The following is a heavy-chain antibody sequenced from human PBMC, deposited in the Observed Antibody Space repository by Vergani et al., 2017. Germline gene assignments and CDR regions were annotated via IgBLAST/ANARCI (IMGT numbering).Heavy chain of an antibody. V-gene: IGHV3-74*01. J-gene: IGHJ4*02. CDR1: GFTFSSYW. CDR3: TRLAGTLN. CDR2: INSDGSTT. Sequence: EVQLVESGGGLAQPGGSLRLSCAASGFTFSSYWMHWARQAPGKGLVWVSRINSDGSTTSYADSVKGRFTISRDNAKNTLYLQMNSLRVEDTAIYYCTRLAGTLNWGQGTLVTVSS. D-gene: IGHD6-19*01.